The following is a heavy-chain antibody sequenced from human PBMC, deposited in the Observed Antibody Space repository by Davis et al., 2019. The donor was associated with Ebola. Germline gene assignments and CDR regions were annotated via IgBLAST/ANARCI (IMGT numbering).Heavy chain of an antibody. CDR2: IRSKAYGGTT. CDR1: GFTFGASA. V-gene: IGHV3-49*03. Sequence: PGESLTLSCTASGFTFGASAMSWFRQAPGKGLEWVGFIRSKAYGGTTEYAASVKGRFTISRDDSKSIAYLQMNSLKTEDTAVYYCTVTFDHWGQGTLVTVSS. J-gene: IGHJ4*02. CDR3: TVTFDH. D-gene: IGHD2-21*02.